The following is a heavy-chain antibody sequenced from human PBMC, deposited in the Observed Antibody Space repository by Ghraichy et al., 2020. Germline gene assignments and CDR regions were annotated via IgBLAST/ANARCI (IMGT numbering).Heavy chain of an antibody. J-gene: IGHJ4*02. V-gene: IGHV4-34*01. Sequence: SETLSLTCAVYGGSFSGYYWSWIRQPPGKGLEWIGEIHHSGSTNYTPSLKRRVTISVDTSKNQFSLKLSSVTAADTAVYYCARDVSGWGQGTLVIVSS. CDR2: IHHSGST. CDR3: ARDVSG. D-gene: IGHD3-10*01. CDR1: GGSFSGYY.